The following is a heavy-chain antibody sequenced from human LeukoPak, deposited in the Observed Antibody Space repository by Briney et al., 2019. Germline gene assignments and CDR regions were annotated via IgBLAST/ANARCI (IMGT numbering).Heavy chain of an antibody. D-gene: IGHD3-10*01. CDR1: GYIFISYA. J-gene: IGHJ3*02. Sequence: GASVKVSCKASGYIFISYAMHRVRQAPGQRLEWMGSINAGTGNTKYSQEFQGRVTITRDTSASTAYMELSSLRSEDMAVYYCARGQYYYASGSSFLKRGVSAFDIWGQGTMVTVSS. CDR3: ARGQYYYASGSSFLKRGVSAFDI. V-gene: IGHV1-3*03. CDR2: INAGTGNT.